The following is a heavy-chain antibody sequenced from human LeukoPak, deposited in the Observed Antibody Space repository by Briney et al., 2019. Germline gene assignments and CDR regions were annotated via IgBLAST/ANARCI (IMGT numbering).Heavy chain of an antibody. Sequence: KSSETLSLTCTVSRGSVTSYYWSWIRQPPGKGLEWIGDVYFSGDTKYNPSLQSRVTISVDTSKNQLSLKLNSVTAADTAVYYCTRAKSTRGMGPFDIWGQGTMVTVSS. CDR1: RGSVTSYY. CDR3: TRAKSTRGMGPFDI. D-gene: IGHD5-24*01. V-gene: IGHV4-59*02. J-gene: IGHJ3*02. CDR2: VYFSGDT.